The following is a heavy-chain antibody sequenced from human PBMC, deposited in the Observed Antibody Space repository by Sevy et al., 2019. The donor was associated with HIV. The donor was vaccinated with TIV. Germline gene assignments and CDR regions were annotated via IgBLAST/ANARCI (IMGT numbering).Heavy chain of an antibody. D-gene: IGHD2-15*01. CDR1: GYSLSKLS. J-gene: IGHJ5*02. Sequence: VKVSCKVFGYSLSKLSMHWVRQAPGKGLEWMGSLDPGNGEITYAQTLQGRVTMTEDTATETAYMELSSLTSEDTATYYCATVGLGYYSGSSYYQGDWFDPWGQGTLVTVSS. CDR3: ATVGLGYYSGSSYYQGDWFDP. CDR2: LDPGNGEI. V-gene: IGHV1-24*01.